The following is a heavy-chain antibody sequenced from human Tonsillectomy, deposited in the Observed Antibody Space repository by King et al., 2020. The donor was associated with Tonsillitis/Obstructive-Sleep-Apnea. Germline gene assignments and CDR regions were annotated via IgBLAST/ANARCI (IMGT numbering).Heavy chain of an antibody. CDR3: AREGAEMNAFDI. CDR2: IYYSGST. J-gene: IGHJ3*02. D-gene: IGHD3-16*01. V-gene: IGHV4-59*01. Sequence: QLQESGPGLVKPSETLSLTCTVSGGSISSYYWSWIRQPPGKGLECIGYIYYSGSTNYNPSLKSRVTISVDTSKNQFSLKLSSVTAAYTAVYYCAREGAEMNAFDIWGPGAMVTVSS. CDR1: GGSISSYY.